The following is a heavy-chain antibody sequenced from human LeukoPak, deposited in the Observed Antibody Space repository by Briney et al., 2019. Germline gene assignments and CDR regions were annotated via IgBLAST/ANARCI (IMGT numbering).Heavy chain of an antibody. CDR3: ATPGFDSSGYYYHEYFQH. J-gene: IGHJ1*01. CDR1: GYTFTGYY. V-gene: IGHV1-2*02. CDR2: INPNSGGT. Sequence: ASVKVSCKASGYTFTGYYMHWVRQAPGQGLEWMGWINPNSGGTNYAQKFQGRVTMTRDTSISTAYMELSRLRSDDTAVYYCATPGFDSSGYYYHEYFQHWGQGTLDTVSS. D-gene: IGHD3-22*01.